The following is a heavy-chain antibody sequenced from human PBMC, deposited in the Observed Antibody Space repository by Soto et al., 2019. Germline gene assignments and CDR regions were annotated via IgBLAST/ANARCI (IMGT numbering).Heavy chain of an antibody. CDR2: IYPGDSDT. CDR1: GYSFTSYW. D-gene: IGHD3-22*01. V-gene: IGHV5-51*01. CDR3: ARPLKDYYDSSGYFYYYYGMDV. J-gene: IGHJ6*02. Sequence: ESLKISCKGSGYSFTSYWIGWVRQMPGKGLEWMGIIYPGDSDTRYSPSFQGQVTISADKSISTAYLQWSSLKASDTAMYYCARPLKDYYDSSGYFYYYYGMDVWGQGTTVTVSS.